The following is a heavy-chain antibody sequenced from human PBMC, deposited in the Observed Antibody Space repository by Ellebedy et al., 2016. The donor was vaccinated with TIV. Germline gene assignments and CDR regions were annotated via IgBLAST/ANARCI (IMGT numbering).Heavy chain of an antibody. CDR2: LIPILGIA. CDR3: ATLHLWLGFLDY. D-gene: IGHD5-18*01. V-gene: IGHV1-69*04. J-gene: IGHJ4*02. Sequence: AASVKVSCQASGGTFSSYAISWVRQAPGQGLEWLGRLIPILGIAIYAQKFKGRVNMTEDTSTDTAYMEVSSLTSEDTAVYYCATLHLWLGFLDYWGQGTLVTVSS. CDR1: GGTFSSYA.